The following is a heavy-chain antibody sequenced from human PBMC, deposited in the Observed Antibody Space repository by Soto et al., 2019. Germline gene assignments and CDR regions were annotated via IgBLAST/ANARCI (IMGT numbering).Heavy chain of an antibody. CDR3: ARLSIAVAGTPLIDY. J-gene: IGHJ4*02. Sequence: QVQLQESGPGLVKPSQTLSLTCTVSGGSISSGGYYWSWLRQHPGKGLEWIGYIYYSGSTYYNPSLKSRVTISVDTSKNQFSLKLSSVTAADTAVYYCARLSIAVAGTPLIDYWGQGTLVTVSS. V-gene: IGHV4-31*03. D-gene: IGHD6-19*01. CDR1: GGSISSGGYY. CDR2: IYYSGST.